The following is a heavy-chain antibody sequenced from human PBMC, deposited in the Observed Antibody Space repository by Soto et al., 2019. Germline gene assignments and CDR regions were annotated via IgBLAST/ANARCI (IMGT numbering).Heavy chain of an antibody. D-gene: IGHD6-19*01. Sequence: QVQLQESGPGLVKPSGTLSLTCAVSGGSISSTNWWSWVRQPPGKGLAWIGEIYHSGSTNYNPSLKSRVTISVDKSKNQFSLKLSSVTAADTAVYCCARVWDFSSAWVDYWGQGTLVTVSS. J-gene: IGHJ4*02. CDR3: ARVWDFSSAWVDY. CDR2: IYHSGST. V-gene: IGHV4-4*01. CDR1: GGSISSTNW.